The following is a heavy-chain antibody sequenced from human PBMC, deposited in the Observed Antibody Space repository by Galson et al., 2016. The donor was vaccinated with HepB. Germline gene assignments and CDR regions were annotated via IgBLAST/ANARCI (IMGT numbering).Heavy chain of an antibody. V-gene: IGHV6-1*01. CDR1: GDSVSSNSAT. D-gene: IGHD5-12*01. J-gene: IGHJ6*02. CDR2: TYYRSKWYN. CDR3: ARVRSGYSGYANPYYYGMDV. Sequence: CAISGDSVSSNSATWYWIRQSPSRGLEWLGRTYYRSKWYNDYALSVRSRITINPDTSKTQFSLQLNSVTPEDTAVYYCARVRSGYSGYANPYYYGMDVWGQGTTVTVSS.